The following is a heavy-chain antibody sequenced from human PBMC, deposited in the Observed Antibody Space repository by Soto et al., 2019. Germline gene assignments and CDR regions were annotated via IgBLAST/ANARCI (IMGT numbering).Heavy chain of an antibody. CDR2: ISGSGSPT. J-gene: IGHJ6*02. CDR1: GFTFSSYA. V-gene: IGHV3-23*01. Sequence: EVQLLESGGGLGQPGGSLRLSCAASGFTFSSYAMTWVRQAPGRGLEWVSAISGSGSPTYYADAVKGRFTISRDNSKRPLHLQMNSPRAAAAAVYYCASDMSGGPYHYYYGMAVWGQGTPVTVSS. D-gene: IGHD3-10*02. CDR3: ASDMSGGPYHYYYGMAV.